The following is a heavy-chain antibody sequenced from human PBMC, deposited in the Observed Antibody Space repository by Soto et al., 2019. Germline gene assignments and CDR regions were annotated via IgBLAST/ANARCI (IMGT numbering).Heavy chain of an antibody. Sequence: QVQLVQSGAEVKKPGASVKVSCKASGYTFTSYDINWVRQATGQGLEWMGWMNPNSGNTGYAQKFQGRVTMTRTTSISTAYLELSSLRSEDTAVYYCARGRRLRLNGDYGYWGQGTLVTVSS. J-gene: IGHJ4*02. V-gene: IGHV1-8*01. CDR3: ARGRRLRLNGDYGY. D-gene: IGHD4-17*01. CDR1: GYTFTSYD. CDR2: MNPNSGNT.